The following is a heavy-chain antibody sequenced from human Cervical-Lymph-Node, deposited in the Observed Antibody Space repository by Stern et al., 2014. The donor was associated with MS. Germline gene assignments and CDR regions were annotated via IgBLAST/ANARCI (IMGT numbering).Heavy chain of an antibody. V-gene: IGHV1-69*01. CDR1: GGTLISYP. D-gene: IGHD1-26*01. J-gene: IGHJ5*02. CDR2: IMPILGTS. Sequence: QLVQSGAEVKKPGSSVKVSCQASGGTLISYPISWVRQAPGHGLEWLGGIMPILGTSNYAHKFQGRVTITADESTTTIYMELRSLKSEDTAVYYCARHLGSHESGWFDPWGQGTLVTVSS. CDR3: ARHLGSHESGWFDP.